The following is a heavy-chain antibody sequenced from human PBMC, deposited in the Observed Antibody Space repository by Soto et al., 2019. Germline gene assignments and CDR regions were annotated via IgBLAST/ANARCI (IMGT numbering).Heavy chain of an antibody. CDR2: IIPMFGTA. CDR3: ARDGTLYDSSGYYYLY. CDR1: GGTFSSYA. J-gene: IGHJ4*02. Sequence: SGKVSCKASGGTFSSYAISWVRQAPGQGLEWMGGIIPMFGTANYAQKFQGRVTITADESTNTGYMELRSLISEDTAVYYCARDGTLYDSSGYYYLYWGQGTLVTVSS. D-gene: IGHD3-22*01. V-gene: IGHV1-69*13.